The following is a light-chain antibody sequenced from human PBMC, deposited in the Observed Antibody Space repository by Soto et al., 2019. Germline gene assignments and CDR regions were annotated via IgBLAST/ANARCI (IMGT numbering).Light chain of an antibody. V-gene: IGKV3-11*01. Sequence: EIVLTQSPATLSLSPGERATLSCRASQSVSSYLAWYQQRPGQAPSLLIYDTSNRATGIPARFSGSGSGTYFTLTISSLEPEDFAFYYCQQRSNWPLTFGGGTKVEIK. CDR2: DTS. CDR1: QSVSSY. J-gene: IGKJ4*01. CDR3: QQRSNWPLT.